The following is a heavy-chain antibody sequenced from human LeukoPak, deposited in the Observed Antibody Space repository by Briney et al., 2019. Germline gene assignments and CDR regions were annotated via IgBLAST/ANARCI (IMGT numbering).Heavy chain of an antibody. CDR3: ATEHYGSLAG. V-gene: IGHV3-7*01. CDR2: IKKDGSPN. D-gene: IGHD2-15*01. J-gene: IGHJ4*02. CDR1: GFTVSSNT. Sequence: GGSLRLSCAASGFTVSSNTVIWVRQAPGKGLEWVANIKKDGSPNYYVDSVKGRFTISKDNARNSLYLQMNSLRAEDTAVYYCATEHYGSLAGWGQGTLVTVSS.